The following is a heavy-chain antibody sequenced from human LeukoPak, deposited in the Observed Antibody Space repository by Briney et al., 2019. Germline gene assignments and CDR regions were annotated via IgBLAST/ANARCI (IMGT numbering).Heavy chain of an antibody. J-gene: IGHJ3*02. CDR2: IYYSGST. D-gene: IGHD3-10*01. Sequence: PSETLSLTCTVSGGSISSGDYYWSWIRQPPGKGLEWIGYIYYSGSTYYNPSLKSRVTISVDTSKNQFSLKLSSVTAADTAVYYCASKLLRFGEDAFDIWGQGTMVTVSS. CDR1: GGSISSGDYY. CDR3: ASKLLRFGEDAFDI. V-gene: IGHV4-30-4*08.